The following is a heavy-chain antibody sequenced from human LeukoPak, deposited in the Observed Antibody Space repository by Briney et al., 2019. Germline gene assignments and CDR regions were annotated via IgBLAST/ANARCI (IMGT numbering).Heavy chain of an antibody. CDR1: GGSISSSSYY. CDR3: AREGVGEWLQSPFDY. V-gene: IGHV4-39*07. Sequence: SETLSLTCTVSGGSISSSSYYWGWIRQPPGKGLEWIGSIYYSGSTYYNPSLKSRVTISVDTSKNQFSLKLSSVTAADTAVYYCAREGVGEWLQSPFDYWGQGTLVTVSS. J-gene: IGHJ4*02. CDR2: IYYSGST. D-gene: IGHD5-24*01.